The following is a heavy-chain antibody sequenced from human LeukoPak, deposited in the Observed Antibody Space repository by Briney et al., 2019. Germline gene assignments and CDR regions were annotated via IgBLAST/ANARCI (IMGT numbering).Heavy chain of an antibody. Sequence: GGSLRLSCAASGFTFSSYGMHWVRQAPGKGLEWVAVISYDGSNKYYADSVKGRFTISRDNSKNTLYLQMNSLRAEDTAVYYCAKDYPTTEWELSNYFDYWGQGTLVTVSS. CDR2: ISYDGSNK. D-gene: IGHD1-26*01. V-gene: IGHV3-30*18. CDR3: AKDYPTTEWELSNYFDY. CDR1: GFTFSSYG. J-gene: IGHJ4*02.